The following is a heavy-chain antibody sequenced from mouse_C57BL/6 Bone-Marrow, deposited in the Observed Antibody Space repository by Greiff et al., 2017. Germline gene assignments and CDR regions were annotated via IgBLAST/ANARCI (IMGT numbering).Heavy chain of an antibody. V-gene: IGHV5-6*01. CDR1: GFTFSSYG. J-gene: IGHJ3*01. CDR3: ARLRWLLPFAY. Sequence: EVKVVESGGDLVKPGGSLKLSCAASGFTFSSYGMSWVRQTPDKRLEWVATISSGGSYTYYPDSVKGRFTISRDNAKNTLYLQMSSLKSEDTAMYYCARLRWLLPFAYWGQGTLVTVSA. D-gene: IGHD2-3*01. CDR2: ISSGGSYT.